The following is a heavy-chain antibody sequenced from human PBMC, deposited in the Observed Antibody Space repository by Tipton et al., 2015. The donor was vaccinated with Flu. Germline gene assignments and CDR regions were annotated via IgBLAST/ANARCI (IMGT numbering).Heavy chain of an antibody. CDR3: ARDMDGRWLQRDVFDI. V-gene: IGHV4-4*07. CDR2: IYTSGST. J-gene: IGHJ3*02. D-gene: IGHD5-24*01. CDR1: GGSISSYY. Sequence: TLSLACTVSGGSISSYYWSWIRQPAGKGLEWIGRIYTSGSTNYNPSLKSRVTMSVDTSKNQFSLKLSSVTAADTAVFYCARDMDGRWLQRDVFDIWGQGPMLTVPS.